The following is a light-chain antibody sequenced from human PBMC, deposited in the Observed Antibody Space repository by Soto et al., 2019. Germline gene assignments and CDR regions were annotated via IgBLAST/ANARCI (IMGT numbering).Light chain of an antibody. J-gene: IGKJ1*01. Sequence: EIVMTQSPATLSLSPGERATLSCRASQSVNSNVAWYQHKPGQAPRLLIYGASFRATGMPARFSGSGFGTEFTLTISSLQSEDFAVYYCQQYNNWPRTFGQGTKVDI. V-gene: IGKV3-15*01. CDR1: QSVNSN. CDR3: QQYNNWPRT. CDR2: GAS.